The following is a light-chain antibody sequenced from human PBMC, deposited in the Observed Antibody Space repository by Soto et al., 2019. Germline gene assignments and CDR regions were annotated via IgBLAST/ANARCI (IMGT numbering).Light chain of an antibody. Sequence: QSALTQPASVSGSPGQSIAISCTGTSSDVGNYNLVSWYQQHSGKAPKLMIYEGTKRPSGVSDRFSGSKSGNPASLTISGLQAEDDADYYCCSYSSTGTYVFGTGTKVTVL. CDR1: SSDVGNYNL. J-gene: IGLJ1*01. CDR3: CSYSSTGTYV. V-gene: IGLV2-23*01. CDR2: EGT.